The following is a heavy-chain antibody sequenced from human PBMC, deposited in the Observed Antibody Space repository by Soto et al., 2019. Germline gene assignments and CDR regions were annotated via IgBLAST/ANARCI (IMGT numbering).Heavy chain of an antibody. D-gene: IGHD3-10*01. J-gene: IGHJ4*02. V-gene: IGHV1-58*01. CDR1: GFTFSTSA. CDR3: AADTLQKAV. CDR2: IVVGSSKT. Sequence: SVKVSCKTSGFTFSTSAVQGVRQARGQRLEWIGWIVVGSSKTNYAQKFQDRVTITRDTSTSTSYLEMRSLTSADTAVYYCAADTLQKAVWGQGTLVTVSS.